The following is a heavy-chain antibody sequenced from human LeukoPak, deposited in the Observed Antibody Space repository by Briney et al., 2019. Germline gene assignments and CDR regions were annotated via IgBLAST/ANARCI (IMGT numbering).Heavy chain of an antibody. CDR2: IWFDGSNR. V-gene: IGHV3-33*01. CDR1: GFTFRNYG. D-gene: IGHD2-15*01. J-gene: IGHJ4*02. Sequence: PGRSLRLSCEASGFTFRNYGMHWVRQAPGKGLDWVGVIWFDGSNRYYADSVKGRFTISRDNSKNTLYLQVNSVRAEDTAVYYCARDFRQIGYCSGGSCYTGGAGFDYWGQGTLVTVSS. CDR3: ARDFRQIGYCSGGSCYTGGAGFDY.